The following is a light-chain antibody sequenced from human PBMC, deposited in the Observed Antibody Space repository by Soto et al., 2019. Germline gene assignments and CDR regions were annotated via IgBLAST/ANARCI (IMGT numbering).Light chain of an antibody. CDR1: SSDVGGYNY. CDR2: DVN. V-gene: IGLV2-11*01. CDR3: CSYAGSYSWV. J-gene: IGLJ3*02. Sequence: QSALTQPRSVSGSPGQSVTISCTGTSSDVGGYNYVSWYQQHPGKAPKLMIYDVNKRPSGVPDRFSGSKSGNTASLTISGLQAEDGADYYCCSYAGSYSWVFGGGTKLTVL.